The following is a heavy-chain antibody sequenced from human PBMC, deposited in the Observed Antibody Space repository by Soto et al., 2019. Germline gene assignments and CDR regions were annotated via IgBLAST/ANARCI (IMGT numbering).Heavy chain of an antibody. CDR2: LSAYNGDT. CDR1: GYTFINYG. Sequence: QVKLVQSGAEVKKPGASVRVSCKTSGYTFINYGITWVRQAPGQGLEWMGWLSAYNGDTSSSEKLQDRFTMTTAPSTNPGYMDLRSLRSDNTAVYYWGRWSAIVGGAAALDVWGQGTRVIVSS. J-gene: IGHJ3*01. CDR3: GRWSAIVGGAAALDV. V-gene: IGHV1-18*01. D-gene: IGHD1-26*01.